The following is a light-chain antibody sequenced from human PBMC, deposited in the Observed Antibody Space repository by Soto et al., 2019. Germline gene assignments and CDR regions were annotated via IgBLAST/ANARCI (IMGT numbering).Light chain of an antibody. Sequence: SYELTQPLSVSVALGQTTRITCGGDNIGNKNVHWYQQRPGQAPVLVIYSDNNRPSGIPERFSGSNSGNTATLTINRAQVGDEADCYCQVWDSSTVVFGGGTQLTVL. J-gene: IGLJ2*01. CDR2: SDN. CDR3: QVWDSSTVV. CDR1: NIGNKN. V-gene: IGLV3-9*01.